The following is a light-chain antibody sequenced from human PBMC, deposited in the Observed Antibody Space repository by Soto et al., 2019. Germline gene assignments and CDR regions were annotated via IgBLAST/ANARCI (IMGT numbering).Light chain of an antibody. J-gene: IGKJ4*01. V-gene: IGKV3-11*01. CDR1: QSVSTY. Sequence: EIVLTQSPATLSLSPGERATLSCRASQSVSTYLAWYQQKPGQAPRLLIYDASNRATGIPARFSGSGSGTDFILTISSLDPEDFAVYYCQQQSNWPLTFGGGTKVEIK. CDR2: DAS. CDR3: QQQSNWPLT.